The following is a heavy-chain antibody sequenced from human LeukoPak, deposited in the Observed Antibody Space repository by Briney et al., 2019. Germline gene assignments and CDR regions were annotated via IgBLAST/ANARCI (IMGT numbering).Heavy chain of an antibody. V-gene: IGHV4-59*01. Sequence: PSETLSLTCTVSGGSIRGYYWSWIRQPPGKGLEWIGYIYYSGSTNYNPSLKSRVTISLDTSKNQFSLKLSSVTAADTAVYYCARVTYYYDSSGYYRAVDIWGQGTMVTVSS. J-gene: IGHJ3*02. CDR2: IYYSGST. CDR1: GGSIRGYY. D-gene: IGHD3-22*01. CDR3: ARVTYYYDSSGYYRAVDI.